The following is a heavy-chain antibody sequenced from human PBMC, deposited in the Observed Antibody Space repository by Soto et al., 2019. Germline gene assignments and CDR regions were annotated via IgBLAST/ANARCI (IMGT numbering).Heavy chain of an antibody. V-gene: IGHV5-51*01. D-gene: IGHD1-26*01. J-gene: IGHJ4*02. CDR1: GYSFTSYW. CDR2: IYPGDSDT. CDR3: ATHRYSGSPSLDY. Sequence: PGESLKISCKGSGYSFTSYWIAWVRQMPGKGCDGRGIIYPGDSDTRYRPSFQGQVTISADKSISTAYLQWSSLKASDTAMYYCATHRYSGSPSLDYWGQGTLVTVSS.